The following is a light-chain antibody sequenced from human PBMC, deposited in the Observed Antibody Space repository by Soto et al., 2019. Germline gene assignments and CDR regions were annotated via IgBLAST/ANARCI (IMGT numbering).Light chain of an antibody. CDR2: EVT. J-gene: IGLJ1*01. V-gene: IGLV2-14*01. Sequence: QSALTQPASVSGSPGQSITISCTGTRSDIGGYKYVSWYQQHPGKAPKLMIYEVTYRPSGVSDRFSGSKSGNTASLTVSGLQAEDEADYYCSSYTSSGTLYVFGTGTKVTVL. CDR1: RSDIGGYKY. CDR3: SSYTSSGTLYV.